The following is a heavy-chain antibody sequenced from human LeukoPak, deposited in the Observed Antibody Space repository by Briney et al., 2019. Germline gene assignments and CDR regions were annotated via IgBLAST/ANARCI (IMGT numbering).Heavy chain of an antibody. CDR2: IYSSGTT. Sequence: PSETLSLTCTVSGGSISGYYWSWIRQPPGKGLEWIGYIYSSGTTNYNPSLKSQITISLDTSKNQFSLKLSSVTAADTAVYYCARAVAGSGNDYWGQGTLVTVSS. J-gene: IGHJ4*02. CDR1: GGSISGYY. V-gene: IGHV4-59*01. CDR3: ARAVAGSGNDY. D-gene: IGHD6-19*01.